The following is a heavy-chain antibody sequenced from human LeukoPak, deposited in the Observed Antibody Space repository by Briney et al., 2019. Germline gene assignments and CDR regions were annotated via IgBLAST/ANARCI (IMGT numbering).Heavy chain of an antibody. V-gene: IGHV3-23*01. CDR2: ISGSGGST. CDR1: GFTVSSNY. D-gene: IGHD2-15*01. J-gene: IGHJ4*02. Sequence: GGSLRLSCAASGFTVSSNYMSWVRQAPGKGLEWVSAISGSGGSTYYADSVKGRFTISRDNSKNTLYLQMNSLRAEDTAVYYCAKDGGYCSGGSCYWYDYWGQGTLVTVSS. CDR3: AKDGGYCSGGSCYWYDY.